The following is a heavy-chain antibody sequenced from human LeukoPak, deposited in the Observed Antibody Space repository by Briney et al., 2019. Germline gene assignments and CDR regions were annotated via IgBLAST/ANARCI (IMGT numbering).Heavy chain of an antibody. Sequence: GGSLRLSCAASGFTFRSHGMHWVRQAPGKGLEWVAVISYDGSDKYYADSVKGRFTISRDNSKNTLYLQMNSLRAEDTAVYYCAKDRSRENYYGSGSSPPDYWGQRTLVTVSS. V-gene: IGHV3-30*18. D-gene: IGHD3-10*01. CDR1: GFTFRSHG. CDR2: ISYDGSDK. CDR3: AKDRSRENYYGSGSSPPDY. J-gene: IGHJ4*02.